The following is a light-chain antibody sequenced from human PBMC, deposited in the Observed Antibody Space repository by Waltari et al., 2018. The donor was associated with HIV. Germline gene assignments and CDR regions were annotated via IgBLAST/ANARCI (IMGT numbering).Light chain of an antibody. CDR2: GTS. J-gene: IGKJ2*01. Sequence: EVVLTQSPDTLSLSPGRRATLSCRASQSVRSTYLSWYQQKRGQAPRLLIDGTSNRATGIPERFSGTGSGTDFTLTIRRLEPEDFAVYYCQQYDSSSYTFGQGTKLEVK. CDR3: QQYDSSSYT. V-gene: IGKV3-20*01. CDR1: QSVRSTY.